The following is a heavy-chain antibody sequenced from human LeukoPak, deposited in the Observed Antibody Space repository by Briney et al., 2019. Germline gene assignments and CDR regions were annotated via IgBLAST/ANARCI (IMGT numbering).Heavy chain of an antibody. CDR1: GLTCSNYG. V-gene: IGHV3-21*06. D-gene: IGHD4-17*01. J-gene: IGHJ4*02. CDR2: LSSSSTYI. CDR3: ARAGDYYFHY. Sequence: GGSLRLSCVASGLTCSNYGMNWVRQAPGKGLEWVSTLSSSSTYIYHADSVKGRFTISRDNAKSSLYLQMNSLRAEDTAVYYCARAGDYYFHYWGQGTLVTVSS.